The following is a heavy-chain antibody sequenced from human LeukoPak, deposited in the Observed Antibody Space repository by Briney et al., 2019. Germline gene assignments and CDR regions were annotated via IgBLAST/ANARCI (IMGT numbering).Heavy chain of an antibody. CDR2: ICGSGGST. Sequence: GGSLRLSFAASGFTLSSYAISLVRQAPGEGLEWVSAICGSGGSTYYADSVKGRFTISRDNSKNTLYLQMNSLRAEDTAVYYCAKDLADIVATILGCFDYWGQGTLVTVSS. CDR1: GFTLSSYA. D-gene: IGHD5-12*01. J-gene: IGHJ4*02. V-gene: IGHV3-23*01. CDR3: AKDLADIVATILGCFDY.